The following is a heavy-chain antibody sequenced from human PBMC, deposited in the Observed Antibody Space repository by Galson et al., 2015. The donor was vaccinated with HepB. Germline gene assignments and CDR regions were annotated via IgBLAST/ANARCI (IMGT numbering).Heavy chain of an antibody. Sequence: QSGAEVKKPGASVRVSCKASGYSFTTYGMSWVRQTPGQGLEWMGWISTYNGNTKYAQKFQGRVTMTTDTFTITAYMELRSLRSDDTSVYYCARYYGDEQPPFDNWVQGTLVTVSS. J-gene: IGHJ4*02. CDR1: GYSFTTYG. CDR3: ARYYGDEQPPFDN. V-gene: IGHV1-18*04. CDR2: ISTYNGNT. D-gene: IGHD4-17*01.